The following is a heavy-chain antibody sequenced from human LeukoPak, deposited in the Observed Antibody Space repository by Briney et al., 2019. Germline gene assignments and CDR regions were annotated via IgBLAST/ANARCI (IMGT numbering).Heavy chain of an antibody. CDR1: GGSISSYY. D-gene: IGHD5-18*01. Sequence: SETLSLTCTVSGGSISSYYWSWIRQPPGKGLEWIGYIYTSGSTNYNPSLKSRVTISVDTSKNQFSLKLSSVTAADTAVYYCARSTAMVPFDYWGQGTLVTVSS. J-gene: IGHJ4*02. V-gene: IGHV4-4*09. CDR2: IYTSGST. CDR3: ARSTAMVPFDY.